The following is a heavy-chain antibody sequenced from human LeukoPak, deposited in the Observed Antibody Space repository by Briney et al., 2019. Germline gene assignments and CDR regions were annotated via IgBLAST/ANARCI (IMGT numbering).Heavy chain of an antibody. D-gene: IGHD4-11*01. Sequence: PSETLSLTCTVSGDSISSSSYYWGWIRQPPGKGLEWIGSIYYSGSTYYNPSLKSRVTISVDTSKNQFSLKLSSVTAADTAVYYCARERDYSSGFDSWGQGTRVTVSS. CDR1: GDSISSSSYY. CDR3: ARERDYSSGFDS. J-gene: IGHJ4*02. V-gene: IGHV4-39*07. CDR2: IYYSGST.